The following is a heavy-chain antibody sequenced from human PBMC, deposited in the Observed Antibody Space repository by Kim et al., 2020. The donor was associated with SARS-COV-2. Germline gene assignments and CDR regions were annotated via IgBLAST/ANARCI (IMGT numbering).Heavy chain of an antibody. CDR3: ARRHGDFWSGYPNYYGMDV. V-gene: IGHV5-10-1*01. J-gene: IGHJ6*02. CDR1: GYSFTSYW. CDR2: IDPSDSYT. D-gene: IGHD3-3*01. Sequence: GESLKISCKGSGYSFTSYWISWVRQMPGKGLEWMGRIDPSDSYTNYSPSFQGHVTISADKSISTAYLQWSSLKASDTAMYYCARRHGDFWSGYPNYYGMDVWGQGTTVTVSS.